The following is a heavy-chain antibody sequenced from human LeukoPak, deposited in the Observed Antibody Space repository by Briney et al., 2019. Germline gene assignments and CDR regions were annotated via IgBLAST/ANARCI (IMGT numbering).Heavy chain of an antibody. CDR2: IWYDGSNK. J-gene: IGHJ4*02. CDR1: GFTFSSYG. D-gene: IGHD1-26*01. CDR3: ARDRVGASD. V-gene: IGHV3-33*08. Sequence: GGSLRLSCAVSGFTFSSYGMHWVRQAPGKGLEWVAVIWYDGSNKYYADSVKGRFTISRDNSKNTLYLQMNSLRAEDTAVYYCARDRVGASDWGQGTLVTVSS.